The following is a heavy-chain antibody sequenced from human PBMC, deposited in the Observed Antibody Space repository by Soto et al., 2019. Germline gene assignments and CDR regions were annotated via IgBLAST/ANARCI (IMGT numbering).Heavy chain of an antibody. CDR3: AADYCSGGSCYYGMDV. D-gene: IGHD2-15*01. CDR1: GFTFTSSA. V-gene: IGHV1-58*01. Sequence: SVKVSCKASGFTFTSSAVQWVRQARGQRLEWIGWIVVGSGNTNYAQKFQERVTITRDMSTSTAYMELSSLRSEDTAVYHCAADYCSGGSCYYGMDVWGQGTTVTVSS. CDR2: IVVGSGNT. J-gene: IGHJ6*02.